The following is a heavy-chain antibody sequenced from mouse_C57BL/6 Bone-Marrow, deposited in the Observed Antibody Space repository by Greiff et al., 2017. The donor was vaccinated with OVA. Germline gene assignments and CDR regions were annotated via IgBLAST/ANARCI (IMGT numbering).Heavy chain of an antibody. J-gene: IGHJ4*01. CDR1: GYTFTDYY. Sequence: QVQLQQPGAELVKPGASVKISCKASGYTFTDYYINWVKQRPGQGLEWIGKIGPGSGSTYYNEKFKGKATLTADKSSSTAYMQLSSLTSEDSAVYFCARSGVTTVVAEDAMDYWGQGTSVTVSS. CDR3: ARSGVTTVVAEDAMDY. D-gene: IGHD1-1*01. V-gene: IGHV1-77*01. CDR2: IGPGSGST.